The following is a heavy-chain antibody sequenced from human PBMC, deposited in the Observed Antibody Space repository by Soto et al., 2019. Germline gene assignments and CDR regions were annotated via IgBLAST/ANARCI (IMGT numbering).Heavy chain of an antibody. V-gene: IGHV1-2*04. D-gene: IGHD2-2*01. CDR1: GYTFTGYY. J-gene: IGHJ4*02. CDR2: INPNSGGT. CDR3: ARAAEAYCSTSSCYAVDQ. Sequence: QVQLVQSGAEVKKPGASVKVSCKASGYTFTGYYMHWVRQAPGQGLAWMGWINPNSGGTNDGQKFQGWITMTRDTAISTAYMDLSRLRSDDTAVYYCARAAEAYCSTSSCYAVDQWCQGTLVTVSS.